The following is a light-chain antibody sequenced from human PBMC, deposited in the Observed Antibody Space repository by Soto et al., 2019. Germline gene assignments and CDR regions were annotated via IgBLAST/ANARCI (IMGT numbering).Light chain of an antibody. V-gene: IGKV3-20*01. J-gene: IGKJ1*01. CDR1: QSVSSSY. Sequence: EIVLTQSPGTLSLSPGDTATLSCRASQSVSSSYLAWYQQKPGQAPRLLIYVASIRATGIPDRFSGSGSGTDYTLTINRLEPEDFAVYYCQQYGSSPRTFGQGTKVE. CDR2: VAS. CDR3: QQYGSSPRT.